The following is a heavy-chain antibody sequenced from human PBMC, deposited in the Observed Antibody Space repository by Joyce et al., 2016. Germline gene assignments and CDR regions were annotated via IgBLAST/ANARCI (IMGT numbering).Heavy chain of an antibody. CDR2: INGDGSEK. CDR1: GFSFRYFW. J-gene: IGHJ5*02. Sequence: EVYLVESGGGLVQPGGSLRLSCAASGFSFRYFWMDWVRQAPGKGLEWVAQINGDGSEKNYIDSLRGRFTISRDNAKNSVDLQINSLRVEDTAVYYCTRGCGTGWFDPWGQGTLVTVSS. D-gene: IGHD2-15*01. V-gene: IGHV3-7*03. CDR3: TRGCGTGWFDP.